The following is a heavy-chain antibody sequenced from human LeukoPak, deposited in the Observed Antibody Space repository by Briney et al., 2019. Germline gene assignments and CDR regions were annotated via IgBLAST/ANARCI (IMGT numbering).Heavy chain of an antibody. CDR2: IKQDGSEK. CDR1: GITFSSYG. J-gene: IGHJ4*02. D-gene: IGHD1-1*01. V-gene: IGHV3-7*01. CDR3: ARKNGLDC. Sequence: PGGSLRLSCAASGITFSSYGMSWVRQAPGKGLEWVANIKQDGSEKYYVDSVKGRFTISRDNAKNSLYLQMNSLRAEDTAVYYCARKNGLDCWGQGSLVTVSS.